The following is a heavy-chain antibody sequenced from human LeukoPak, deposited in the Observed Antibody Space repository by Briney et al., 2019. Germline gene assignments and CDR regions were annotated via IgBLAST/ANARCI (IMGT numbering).Heavy chain of an antibody. Sequence: GGSLRLSCAASGFTFSTYWMSWVRQAPGKGLEWVANIKQDGSEKYYVDSMKGRFTISRGNAKNSLYLQINSLRAEDTAIYYCARDLSAVPGNENYWGQGTLVTVSS. CDR1: GFTFSTYW. V-gene: IGHV3-7*01. J-gene: IGHJ4*02. CDR3: ARDLSAVPGNENY. CDR2: IKQDGSEK. D-gene: IGHD6-19*01.